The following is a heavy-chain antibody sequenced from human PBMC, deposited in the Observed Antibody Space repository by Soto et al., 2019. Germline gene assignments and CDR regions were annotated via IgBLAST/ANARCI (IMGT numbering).Heavy chain of an antibody. J-gene: IGHJ4*02. CDR1: GFTFTCCY. CDR2: INSDGTAT. V-gene: IGHV3-74*01. Sequence: EVQLVQSGGGLVQPGGSLRLSCAASGFTFTCCYMHWVRQTPGKGLVWVSRINSDGTATSYADSVKGRFTVSRDNAKNTLYLQMDSLRAEDTAVYYCANFGGNSPSWGQGTLVTVSS. CDR3: ANFGGNSPS. D-gene: IGHD2-21*01.